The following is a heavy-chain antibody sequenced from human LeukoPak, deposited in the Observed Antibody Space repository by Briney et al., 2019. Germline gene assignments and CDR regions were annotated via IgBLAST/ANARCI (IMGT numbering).Heavy chain of an antibody. CDR1: GFTFNSFG. V-gene: IGHV3-30*02. CDR3: GKGSSTSGCPDY. Sequence: GGSLRLSCAAYGFTFNSFGMRWVRQAPGKGLDWVAFLRNDGSIKQYADSVKGRFTISRDNSKNTVSLQMNSLRPEDTAVYYCGKGSSTSGCPDYWGQGTLVTVSS. CDR2: LRNDGSIK. J-gene: IGHJ4*02. D-gene: IGHD6-19*01.